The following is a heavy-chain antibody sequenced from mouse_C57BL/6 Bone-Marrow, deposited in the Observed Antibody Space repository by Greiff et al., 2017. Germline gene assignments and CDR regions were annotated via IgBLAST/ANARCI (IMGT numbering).Heavy chain of an antibody. Sequence: EVKLVESGGDLVKPGGSLKLSCEASGFTFSSYGMSWVRQTPDKRLEWVATISSGGSYTYYPDSVKGRFTISRDNAKNTLYLQMSSLKSEDTAMYYCARQSEAMDYWGQGTSVTVSS. CDR1: GFTFSSYG. CDR2: ISSGGSYT. J-gene: IGHJ4*01. CDR3: ARQSEAMDY. V-gene: IGHV5-6*02.